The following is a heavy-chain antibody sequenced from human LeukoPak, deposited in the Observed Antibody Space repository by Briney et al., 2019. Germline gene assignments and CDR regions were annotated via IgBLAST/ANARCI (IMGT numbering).Heavy chain of an antibody. D-gene: IGHD2-2*01. J-gene: IGHJ4*02. V-gene: IGHV3-48*01. CDR2: ISGGSSAI. CDR1: GFTFSSFS. Sequence: GGSPRLSCTSSGFTFSSFSMSWLRQAPGKGLEWISFISGGSSAIYYADSVKGRFTISRDNARNSLYLQMNSLRAEDTAVYYCARNLPAADYWGQGTLVTVSS. CDR3: ARNLPAADY.